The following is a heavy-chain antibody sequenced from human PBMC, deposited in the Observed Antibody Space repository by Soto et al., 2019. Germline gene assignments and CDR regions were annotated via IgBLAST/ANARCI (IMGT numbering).Heavy chain of an antibody. J-gene: IGHJ4*02. D-gene: IGHD3-10*01. CDR1: GFTFSSYW. V-gene: IGHV3-7*01. Sequence: PGGSLRLSCAASGFTFSSYWMSWVRQAPGKGLEWVANIKQDGSEKYYVDSVKGRFTISRDNAKNSLYLQMNSLRAEDTAVYYCARSSVLLWFGELLSTFDYWGQGTLVTVSS. CDR3: ARSSVLLWFGELLSTFDY. CDR2: IKQDGSEK.